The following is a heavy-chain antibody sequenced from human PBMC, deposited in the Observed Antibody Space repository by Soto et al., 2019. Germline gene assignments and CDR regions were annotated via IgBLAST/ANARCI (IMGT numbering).Heavy chain of an antibody. CDR1: GFTFDDYA. CDR3: VKDESINWYSGHFRH. CDR2: INWNSGSI. D-gene: IGHD6-13*01. J-gene: IGHJ1*01. V-gene: IGHV3-9*01. Sequence: EVQLVESGGGLVQPGRSLRLSCAASGFTFDDYAMHLVRQVPGTGLEWVSGINWNSGSIGYGDSVKGRFAISRDNAKNSLHLQMNSLSAEDTAFYYCVKDESINWYSGHFRHWGQGTRVTVSS.